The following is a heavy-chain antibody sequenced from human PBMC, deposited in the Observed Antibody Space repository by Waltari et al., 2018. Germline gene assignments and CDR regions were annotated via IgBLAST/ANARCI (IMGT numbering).Heavy chain of an antibody. CDR2: INPNSGGT. Sequence: QVQLVQSGAEVKKPGASVKVSCKASGYTFTGYYMHWVRQAPGQGLEWMGRINPNSGGTNYAQKFQGRVTMTRDTSISTAYMELSRLRSDDTAVYYCAIRGSSYPTYWYFDLWGRGTLVTVSS. CDR3: AIRGSSYPTYWYFDL. CDR1: GYTFTGYY. J-gene: IGHJ2*01. D-gene: IGHD6-13*01. V-gene: IGHV1-2*06.